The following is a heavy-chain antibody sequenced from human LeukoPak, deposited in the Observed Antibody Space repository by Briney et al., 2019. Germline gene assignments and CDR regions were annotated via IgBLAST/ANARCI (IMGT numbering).Heavy chain of an antibody. V-gene: IGHV3-9*01. Sequence: PGGSLRLSRAASGFTFDDYAMHWVRQAPGKGLEWVSGISWNSGSIGYADSVKGRFTISRDNAKSSLYLQMNSLRAEDTALYYCAKVARTYYYDSSGYYGFDYWGQGTLVTVSS. J-gene: IGHJ4*02. CDR3: AKVARTYYYDSSGYYGFDY. CDR2: ISWNSGSI. CDR1: GFTFDDYA. D-gene: IGHD3-22*01.